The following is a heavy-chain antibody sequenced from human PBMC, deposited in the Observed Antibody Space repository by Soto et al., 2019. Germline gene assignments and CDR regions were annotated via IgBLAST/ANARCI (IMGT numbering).Heavy chain of an antibody. CDR2: ISGSGGST. CDR3: ARDGIAVAGTLDY. J-gene: IGHJ4*02. CDR1: GFTFSSYA. Sequence: GGSLRLSCAASGFTFSSYAMSWVRQAPGKGLEWVSAISGSGGSTYYADSVKGRFTISRDNSKNTLYLQMNSLRAEDTALYYCARDGIAVAGTLDYWGQGTLVTVSS. V-gene: IGHV3-23*01. D-gene: IGHD6-19*01.